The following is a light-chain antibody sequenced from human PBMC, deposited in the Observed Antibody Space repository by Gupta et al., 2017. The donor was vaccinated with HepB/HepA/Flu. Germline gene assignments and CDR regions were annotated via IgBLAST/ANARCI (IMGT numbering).Light chain of an antibody. CDR2: HVT. V-gene: IGLV2-11*01. Sequence: QSALTQPRSVSGSPGQSLTISCTGTNRDVGGYNYVSWYQQHPAKAPRLMAYHVTVRPAGVPARFSGSKSGNTASLTISGLQPQEAADYYCCSFAGSNTYVFGGGTKVTVL. J-gene: IGLJ2*01. CDR1: NRDVGGYNY. CDR3: CSFAGSNTYV.